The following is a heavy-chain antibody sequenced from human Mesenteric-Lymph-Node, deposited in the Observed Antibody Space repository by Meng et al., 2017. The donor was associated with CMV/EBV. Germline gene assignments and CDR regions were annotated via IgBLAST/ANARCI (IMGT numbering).Heavy chain of an antibody. Sequence: SGYTLSRLSMHWVRQSPGKGLEWMGGFDPEESKTVFAQKFQGRVTVTEDTSTDTAYMELSSLRSDDTAVYYCAAPPDKVGATLFDYWGQGTLVTVSS. CDR3: AAPPDKVGATLFDY. CDR2: FDPEESKT. J-gene: IGHJ4*02. D-gene: IGHD1-26*01. CDR1: GYTLSRLS. V-gene: IGHV1-24*01.